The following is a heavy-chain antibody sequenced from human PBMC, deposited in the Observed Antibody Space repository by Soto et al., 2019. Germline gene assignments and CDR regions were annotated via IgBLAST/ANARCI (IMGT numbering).Heavy chain of an antibody. CDR2: IIPIFGTA. CDR1: GGTFSSYA. CDR3: ARYVPAAGFHYYYYYGMDV. D-gene: IGHD2-2*01. Sequence: SVKVSCKASGGTFSSYAISWVRQAPGQGLEWMGGIIPIFGTANYAQKFQGRVTITADKSTSTAYMELSSLRSEDTAVYYCARYVPAAGFHYYYYYGMDVWGHGTTVTSP. J-gene: IGHJ6*02. V-gene: IGHV1-69*06.